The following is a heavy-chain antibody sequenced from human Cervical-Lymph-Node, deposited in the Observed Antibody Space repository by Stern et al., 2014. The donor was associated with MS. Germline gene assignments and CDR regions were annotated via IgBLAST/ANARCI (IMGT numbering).Heavy chain of an antibody. CDR1: GYTSTNYG. V-gene: IGHV1-18*04. CDR2: ISAYNGNT. J-gene: IGHJ6*02. Sequence: VQLVESGAEVKKPGATVKVSCKASGYTSTNYGISWVRQAPGQGLEWMGGISAYNGNTNYAHKCQGRVTMTTDTSTSTAYMDLRSLRSDDTAVYYCAGYYYYGMDVWGQGTTVTVSS. CDR3: AGYYYYGMDV.